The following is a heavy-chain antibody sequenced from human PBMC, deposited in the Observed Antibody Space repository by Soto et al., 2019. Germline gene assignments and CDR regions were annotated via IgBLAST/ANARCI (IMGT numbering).Heavy chain of an antibody. CDR2: INAGNGNT. CDR3: AREVTYYDFWSGYLWFDP. V-gene: IGHV1-3*01. Sequence: ASVKVSCKASGYTFTSYAMHWVRQAPGQRLEWMGWINAGNGNTKYSEKFQGRVTITRDTSASTAYMELSSLRSEDTAVYYCAREVTYYDFWSGYLWFDPWGQGTLVTVSS. D-gene: IGHD3-3*01. CDR1: GYTFTSYA. J-gene: IGHJ5*02.